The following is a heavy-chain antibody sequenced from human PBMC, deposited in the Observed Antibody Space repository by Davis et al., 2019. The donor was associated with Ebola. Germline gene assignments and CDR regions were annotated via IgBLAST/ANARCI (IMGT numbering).Heavy chain of an antibody. CDR2: IYYSGST. J-gene: IGHJ2*01. CDR1: GGSISSYY. CDR3: ARSPITISGVLVPLYWFFDL. V-gene: IGHV4-59*01. D-gene: IGHD3-3*01. Sequence: MPGGSLRLSCTVSGGSISSYYWSWIRQPPGKGLEWIGYIYYSGSTSYNPSLKSRVTISQDTSKNHFSLKLSSVTAADTAVYFCARSPITISGVLVPLYWFFDLWGRGTLVTVSS.